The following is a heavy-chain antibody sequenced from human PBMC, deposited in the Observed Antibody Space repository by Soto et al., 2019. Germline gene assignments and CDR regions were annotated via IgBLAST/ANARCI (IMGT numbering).Heavy chain of an antibody. J-gene: IGHJ4*02. CDR3: AKEDYGIVGATRADYFDY. Sequence: WGSLRLSCVASGFTFSDYAMSWVRQAPGKGLEWVSAISGSGGSTYYADSVKGRSTISRDNSKNTLYLQMNSLRAEDTAVYYCAKEDYGIVGATRADYFDYWGQGTLVTVSS. CDR2: ISGSGGST. D-gene: IGHD1-26*01. V-gene: IGHV3-23*01. CDR1: GFTFSDYA.